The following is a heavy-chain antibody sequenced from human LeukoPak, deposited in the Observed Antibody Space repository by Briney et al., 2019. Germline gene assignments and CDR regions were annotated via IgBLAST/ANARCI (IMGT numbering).Heavy chain of an antibody. CDR2: IYHSGST. CDR3: ATDFIIAFGGARSMGY. V-gene: IGHV4-4*02. J-gene: IGHJ4*02. CDR1: GDSISSINW. D-gene: IGHD3-16*01. Sequence: PSETLSLTCAVSGDSISSINWWTWVRQPPGKGLEWIGEIYHSGSTNYNPSLKSRVIISVDKSKNQFSLKLSSVTAADTAVYYCATDFIIAFGGARSMGYWGQGTLVTVSS.